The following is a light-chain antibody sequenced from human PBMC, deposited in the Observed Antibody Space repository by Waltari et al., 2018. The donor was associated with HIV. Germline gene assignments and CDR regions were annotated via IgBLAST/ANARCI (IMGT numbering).Light chain of an antibody. CDR3: HQYASFSGT. J-gene: IGKJ2*01. Sequence: DIRLTQSPSTLSASAGDRVAITCRAGQTVGAFLAWYQQKPGKPPKLLIFQASMLEGGVPSRFSGSVSGSDFTLTINGLQSDDFATYYCHQYASFSGTFGQGTKVEL. CDR1: QTVGAF. V-gene: IGKV1-5*03. CDR2: QAS.